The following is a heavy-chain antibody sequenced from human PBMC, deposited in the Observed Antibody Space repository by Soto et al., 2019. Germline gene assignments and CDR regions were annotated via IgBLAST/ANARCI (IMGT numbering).Heavy chain of an antibody. CDR2: ISAYSGST. CDR3: ARVKPRRTSFDY. J-gene: IGHJ4*02. Sequence: GASVKVSCKASGYTFTSYGISWVRQAPGQGLEWMGWISAYSGSTNYAQKLQGRVTMTTDTSTSTAYMELRSLRSDDTAVYYCARVKPRRTSFDYWGQGTLVTVS. V-gene: IGHV1-18*01. CDR1: GYTFTSYG.